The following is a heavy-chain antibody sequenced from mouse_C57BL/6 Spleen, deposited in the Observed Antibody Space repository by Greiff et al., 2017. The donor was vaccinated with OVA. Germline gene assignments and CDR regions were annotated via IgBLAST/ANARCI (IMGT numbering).Heavy chain of an antibody. CDR2: INPNNGGT. CDR3: ARGRETPWFAY. J-gene: IGHJ3*01. CDR1: GYTFTDYN. Sequence: EVQLQESGPELVKPGASVKMSCKASGYTFTDYNMHWVKQSHGKSLEWIGYINPNNGGTSYNQKFKGKATLTVNKSSSTAYMELRSLTSEDSAVYYCARGRETPWFAYWGQGTLVTVSA. V-gene: IGHV1-22*01.